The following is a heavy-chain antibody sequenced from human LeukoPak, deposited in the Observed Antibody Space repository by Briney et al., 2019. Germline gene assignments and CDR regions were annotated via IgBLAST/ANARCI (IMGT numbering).Heavy chain of an antibody. J-gene: IGHJ5*02. CDR2: MNPNSGNT. D-gene: IGHD1-26*01. V-gene: IGHV1-8*02. CDR1: GYTFTSYD. Sequence: GASVKVSCKASGYTFTSYDINWVRQATGQGLEWMGWMNPNSGNTGYAQKFQGRVTMTTDTSTSTAYMELRSLRSDDTAVYYCARPRVGATHIWFDPWGQGTLVTVSS. CDR3: ARPRVGATHIWFDP.